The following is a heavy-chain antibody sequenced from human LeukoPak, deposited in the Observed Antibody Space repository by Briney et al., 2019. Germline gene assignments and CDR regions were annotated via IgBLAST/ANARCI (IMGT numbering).Heavy chain of an antibody. V-gene: IGHV3-21*01. D-gene: IGHD3-22*01. J-gene: IGHJ4*02. CDR2: ISSSSSYI. Sequence: PGGSLRLSCAASGFTFSSYSMNWVRQAPGKGLEWVSSISSSSSYIYYADSVKGRFTISRDNAKNSLYLQMNSLRAEDTAVYYCARTSGTYDSSGYYFGWGQGTLVTVSS. CDR3: ARTSGTYDSSGYYFG. CDR1: GFTFSSYS.